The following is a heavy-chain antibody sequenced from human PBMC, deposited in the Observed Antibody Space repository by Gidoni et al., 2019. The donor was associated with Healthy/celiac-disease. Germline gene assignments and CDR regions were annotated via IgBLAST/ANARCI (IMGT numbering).Heavy chain of an antibody. V-gene: IGHV3-7*01. D-gene: IGHD6-13*01. CDR3: ARGEVQLANYYYYGMDV. CDR2: IKQDGSEK. CDR1: CFTFSSYW. J-gene: IGHJ6*02. Sequence: EVQLVESGGGLVQPGGSLRLSCAASCFTFSSYWMSWVRQAPGKGLEWVANIKQDGSEKYYVDSVKGRFTISRDNAKNSLYLQMNSLRAEDTAVYYCARGEVQLANYYYYGMDVWGQGTTVTVSS.